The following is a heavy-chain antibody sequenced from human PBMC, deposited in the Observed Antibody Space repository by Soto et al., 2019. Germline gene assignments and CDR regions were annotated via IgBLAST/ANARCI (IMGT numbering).Heavy chain of an antibody. Sequence: EVQLVESGGGLVQPGGSLRLSCAASGFTFSTYWMHWVRQAPGKGLVWVSRIKNDGSGTYYVDSVEGRFTISRDNAKNTLYLQINSLRAEDTAVYYCVRGDGDYYDGNGYLGRHWGQGTRVTVSS. CDR3: VRGDGDYYDGNGYLGRH. D-gene: IGHD3-22*01. CDR2: IKNDGSGT. V-gene: IGHV3-74*01. CDR1: GFTFSTYW. J-gene: IGHJ4*02.